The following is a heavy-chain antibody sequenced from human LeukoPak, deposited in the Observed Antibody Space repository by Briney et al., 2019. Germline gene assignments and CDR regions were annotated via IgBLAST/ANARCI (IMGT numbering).Heavy chain of an antibody. V-gene: IGHV1-2*02. CDR2: INTTSGDT. D-gene: IGHD3-3*01. Sequence: ASVKLSCNSSGYTFTGYYKHLVRHTPGQGQELMGWINTTSGDTNYEHKVQGRVTMTRDTSISTAYMDLNRLRSDDTAVYYCARGSDDFWSGYSPYYWGQGTLVTVSS. J-gene: IGHJ4*01. CDR3: ARGSDDFWSGYSPYY. CDR1: GYTFTGYY.